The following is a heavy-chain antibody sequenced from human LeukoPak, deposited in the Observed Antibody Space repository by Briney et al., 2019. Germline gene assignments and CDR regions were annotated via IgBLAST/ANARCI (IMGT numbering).Heavy chain of an antibody. V-gene: IGHV3-21*01. CDR3: AREDSHRGAFDY. CDR2: ISSSSSYI. J-gene: IGHJ4*02. D-gene: IGHD2-15*01. CDR1: GFTFSSYS. Sequence: PGGSLRLSCAASGFTFSSYSMNWVRQAPGKGLEWVSSISSSSSYIYYADSVKGRFTISRDNAKNSLYLQMNSLRAEDTAVYYCAREDSHRGAFDYWGQGTLVTVSS.